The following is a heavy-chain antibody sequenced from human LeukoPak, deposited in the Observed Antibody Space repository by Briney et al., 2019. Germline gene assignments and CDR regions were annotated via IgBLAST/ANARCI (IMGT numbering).Heavy chain of an antibody. D-gene: IGHD3-10*01. CDR3: AKVRGGQTFSLYYFDY. Sequence: ASVKVSCKASGYTFTGYYMHWVRQAPGQGLERMGRINPNSGGTNYAQKFQGRVTMTRDTSISTAYMELSRLRSDDTAVYYCAKVRGGQTFSLYYFDYWGQGTLVTVSS. CDR2: INPNSGGT. V-gene: IGHV1-2*06. J-gene: IGHJ4*02. CDR1: GYTFTGYY.